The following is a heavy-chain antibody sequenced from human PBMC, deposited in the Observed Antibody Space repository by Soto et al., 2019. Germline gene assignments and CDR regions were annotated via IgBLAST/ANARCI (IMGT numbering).Heavy chain of an antibody. Sequence: EVQLVESGGGLVQPGGSLRLSCAASGFTFSSYWMHWVRQAPGKGLVCVSRINSDGSSTYYEDAVKGRFTISRDNAKNTLYLQMNRLRAEDTAVSYCERHLAGNRDYWGQGNLVNVSS. CDR3: ERHLAGNRDY. V-gene: IGHV3-74*01. J-gene: IGHJ4*02. CDR2: INSDGSST. D-gene: IGHD3-3*02. CDR1: GFTFSSYW.